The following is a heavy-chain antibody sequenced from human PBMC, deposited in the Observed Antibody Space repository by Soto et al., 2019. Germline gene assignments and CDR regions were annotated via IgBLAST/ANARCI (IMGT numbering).Heavy chain of an antibody. Sequence: QVQLQQWGAGLLKPSETLSLTCAVYGGSFSGYYWSWIRQPPGKGLEWIGEINHSGSTNYNPSLKSRVTISVDTSKNQFSLKLSSVTAADTAVYYCARVRSLAHHDAFDLWGQGTMVTVSS. J-gene: IGHJ3*01. CDR1: GGSFSGYY. V-gene: IGHV4-34*01. CDR2: INHSGST. CDR3: ARVRSLAHHDAFDL.